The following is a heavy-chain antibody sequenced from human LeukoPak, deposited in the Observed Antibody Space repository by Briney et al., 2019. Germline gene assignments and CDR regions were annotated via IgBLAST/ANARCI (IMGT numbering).Heavy chain of an antibody. CDR3: ARDLRYCSSTSCYPEYFQH. Sequence: GGSLRLSCAASGFTFSSYSMNWIRQAPGKGLEWVSYISSSSSTIYYADSVKGRFTISRDNAKNSLYLQMNSLRAEDTAVYYCARDLRYCSSTSCYPEYFQHWGQGTLVTVSS. V-gene: IGHV3-48*01. D-gene: IGHD2-2*01. CDR1: GFTFSSYS. J-gene: IGHJ1*01. CDR2: ISSSSSTI.